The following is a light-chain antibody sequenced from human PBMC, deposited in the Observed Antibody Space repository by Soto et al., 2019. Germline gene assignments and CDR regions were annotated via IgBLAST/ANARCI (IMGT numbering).Light chain of an antibody. CDR3: AAWDDSLSGVV. J-gene: IGLJ3*02. Sequence: QSVLTQPPSASGTPGQTVTISSSGSSSNIGTNYVSWYQQLPGTAPKLLIDANNQRPSGVPDRFSGSRSGTSASLAISGLRSEDEADYYCAAWDDSLSGVVFGGGTKLTVL. CDR2: ANN. CDR1: SSNIGTNY. V-gene: IGLV1-47*01.